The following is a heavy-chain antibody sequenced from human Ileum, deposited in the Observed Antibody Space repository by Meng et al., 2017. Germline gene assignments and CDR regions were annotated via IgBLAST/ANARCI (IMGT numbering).Heavy chain of an antibody. CDR1: GGSISSGDYY. V-gene: IGHV4-30-4*01. J-gene: IGHJ4*02. CDR2: IYYSGST. D-gene: IGHD3-22*01. Sequence: QVQLQESGPGLGKPSQTLSLTCTVSGGSISSGDYYWSWIRQPPGKGLEWIGYIYYSGSTYYNPSLKSRLTISVDTSKNQFSLKLSSVTAADTAVYYCARGRDSSGYYPYWGQGTLVTVSS. CDR3: ARGRDSSGYYPY.